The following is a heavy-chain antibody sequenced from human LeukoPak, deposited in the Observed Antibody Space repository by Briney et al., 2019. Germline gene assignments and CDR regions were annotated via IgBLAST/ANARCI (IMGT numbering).Heavy chain of an antibody. CDR1: GYTFTSYG. V-gene: IGHV1-18*01. CDR2: ISAYNGNT. D-gene: IGHD1-26*01. J-gene: IGHJ3*02. CDR3: ARDSYGTAFDI. Sequence: ASVKVSCRASGYTFTSYGISWVRQAPGQGLEWMGWISAYNGNTNYAQKLQGRVTMTTDTSTSTAYKELRSLRSDDTAVYYCARDSYGTAFDIWGQGTMVTVSS.